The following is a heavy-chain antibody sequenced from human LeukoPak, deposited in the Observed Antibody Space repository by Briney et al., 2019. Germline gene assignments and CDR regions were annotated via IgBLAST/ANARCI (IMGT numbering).Heavy chain of an antibody. Sequence: GGSLRLSCAASGFTVSSNYMSWVRQAPGKGLEWVSYISSSGSTIYYADSVKGRFTISRDNAKNSLYLQMNSLRAEDTAVYYCASHIGDPTNWFDLWGQGTLVTVSS. J-gene: IGHJ5*02. CDR1: GFTVSSNY. CDR2: ISSSGSTI. V-gene: IGHV3-11*01. D-gene: IGHD2-21*01. CDR3: ASHIGDPTNWFDL.